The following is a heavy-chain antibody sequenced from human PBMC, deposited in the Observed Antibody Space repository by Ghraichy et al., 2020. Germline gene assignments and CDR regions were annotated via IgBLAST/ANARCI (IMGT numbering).Heavy chain of an antibody. Sequence: ASVKVSCKASGYTFTSYAMNWVRQAPGQGLEWMGWINTNTGNPTYAQGFTGRFVFSLDTSVSTAYLQISSLKAEDTAVYYCAAQTYYYDSSGYYRWEGDAFDIWGQGTMVTVSS. CDR3: AAQTYYYDSSGYYRWEGDAFDI. J-gene: IGHJ3*02. CDR1: GYTFTSYA. V-gene: IGHV7-4-1*02. D-gene: IGHD3-22*01. CDR2: INTNTGNP.